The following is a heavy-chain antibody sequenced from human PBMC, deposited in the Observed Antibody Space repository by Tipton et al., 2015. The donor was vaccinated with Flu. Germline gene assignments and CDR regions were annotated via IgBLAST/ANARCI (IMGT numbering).Heavy chain of an antibody. J-gene: IGHJ5*02. D-gene: IGHD1-26*01. CDR2: IYTSGST. V-gene: IGHV4-61*02. CDR1: GGSISSGSYY. CDR3: ARHSSSARGWFDP. Sequence: TLSLTCTVSGGSISSGSYYWSWIRQPAGKGLEWIGRIYTSGSTNYNPSLKSRVTISVDTSKNQFSLKLSSVTAADTAVYYCARHSSSARGWFDPWGQGTLVTVSS.